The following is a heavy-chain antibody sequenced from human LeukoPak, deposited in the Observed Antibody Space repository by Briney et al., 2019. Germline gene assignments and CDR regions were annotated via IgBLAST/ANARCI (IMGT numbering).Heavy chain of an antibody. CDR2: INHSGST. CDR1: GGSFSGYY. Sequence: SETLSLTCAVYGGSFSGYYWSWLRQPPGKGLEWIGEINHSGSTNYNPSLKSRVTISVDTSKNQFSLKLSSVTAADTAVYYCARGSSYYYDSSGYPAFDYWGQGTLVTVSS. D-gene: IGHD3-22*01. CDR3: ARGSSYYYDSSGYPAFDY. J-gene: IGHJ4*02. V-gene: IGHV4-34*01.